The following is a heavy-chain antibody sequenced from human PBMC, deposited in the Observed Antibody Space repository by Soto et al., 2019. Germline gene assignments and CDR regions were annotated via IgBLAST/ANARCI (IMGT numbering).Heavy chain of an antibody. V-gene: IGHV3-15*01. CDR3: AAGTGRTDFDY. Sequence: GGSLRLSCAASGFTFSNAWMSWVRQAPGKGLEWVGRIKSKTDGGTTDYAAPVKGRFSISRDDSKNTLYLQMNSLKTEDTAVYYCAAGTGRTDFDYWGRGTLVTVSS. D-gene: IGHD2-15*01. CDR1: GFTFSNAW. CDR2: IKSKTDGGTT. J-gene: IGHJ4*02.